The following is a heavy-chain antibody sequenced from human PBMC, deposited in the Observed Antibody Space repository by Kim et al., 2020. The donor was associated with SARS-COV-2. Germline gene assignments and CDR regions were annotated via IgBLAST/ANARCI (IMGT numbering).Heavy chain of an antibody. CDR3: ARDRSIGGMDV. Sequence: GGSLRLSCAASGFTFSSYGMDWVRQAPGKGLEWVAIIWYDGSKKYYADSVKGRFAISRDDSKNTLYLQMNSLRAEDTAVYYCARDRSIGGMDVWGQGTTV. CDR2: IWYDGSKK. V-gene: IGHV3-33*01. J-gene: IGHJ6*02. CDR1: GFTFSSYG. D-gene: IGHD2-21*01.